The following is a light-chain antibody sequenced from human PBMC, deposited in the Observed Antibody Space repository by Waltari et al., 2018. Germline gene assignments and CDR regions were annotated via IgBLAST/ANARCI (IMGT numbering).Light chain of an antibody. V-gene: IGKV3-20*01. CDR3: QHYVRLPAT. CDR2: GAS. CDR1: QSVSRA. Sequence: EIVLTQSPGSLSSSPGERDTLSYRASQSVSRALAWYQQKPGQAPRLLIFGASNRATGIPDRFSGSGSETDFSLTISRLEPEDFAVYYCQHYVRLPATFGRGTKVEIK. J-gene: IGKJ1*01.